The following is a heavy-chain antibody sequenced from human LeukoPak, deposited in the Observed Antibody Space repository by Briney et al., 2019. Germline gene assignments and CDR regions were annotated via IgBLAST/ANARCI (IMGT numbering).Heavy chain of an antibody. CDR2: IYYSGST. D-gene: IGHD3-22*01. CDR3: ARDAYTYYYDSSGKVAGRY. J-gene: IGHJ4*02. V-gene: IGHV4-39*07. Sequence: SETLSLTCTVSGGSISSSSYYWGWIRQPPGKGLEWIGSIYYSGSTYYNPSLKSRVTISVDTSKNQFSLKLSSVTATDTAVYYCARDAYTYYYDSSGKVAGRYWGQGTLVTVSS. CDR1: GGSISSSSYY.